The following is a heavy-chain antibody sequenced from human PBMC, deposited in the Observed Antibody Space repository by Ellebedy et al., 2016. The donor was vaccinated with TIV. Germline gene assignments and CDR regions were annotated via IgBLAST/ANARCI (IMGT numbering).Heavy chain of an antibody. D-gene: IGHD6-19*01. J-gene: IGHJ5*02. CDR1: GFTFSTYA. Sequence: GGSLRLXXAASGFTFSTYAMTWVRQAPGKGLAWVSSISGSGSSTYYADSVRGRFTVSRDNSQNTLYLQMTSLTADDTAIYYCARTVAVELWGQGTLVTVSS. V-gene: IGHV3-23*01. CDR2: ISGSGSST. CDR3: ARTVAVEL.